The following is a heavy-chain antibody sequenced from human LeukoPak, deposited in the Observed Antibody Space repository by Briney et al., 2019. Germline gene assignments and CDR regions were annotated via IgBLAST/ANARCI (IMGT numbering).Heavy chain of an antibody. Sequence: PSETLSLTCNVSGYSITSGYYWGWIRQPPGKGLEWIGSVYHSGGMYFNSSLKSRVTMSVLTSKNQFSLKLSSVTAADTAVFYCARIDQGSAIGYWGPGTLVTVSS. D-gene: IGHD5-18*01. CDR1: GYSITSGYY. V-gene: IGHV4-38-2*02. J-gene: IGHJ4*02. CDR2: VYHSGGM. CDR3: ARIDQGSAIGY.